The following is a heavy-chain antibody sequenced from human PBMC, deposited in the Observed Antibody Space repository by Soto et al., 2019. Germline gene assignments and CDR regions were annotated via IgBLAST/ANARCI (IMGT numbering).Heavy chain of an antibody. CDR1: CGSFSGYY. D-gene: IGHD2-2*01. J-gene: IGHJ6*02. CDR2: INHSGST. Sequence: PSETLSLTCAVYCGSFSGYYWSWIRQPPGMGLEWIGEINHSGSTNYNPSLKSRVTISVDTSKNQFSLKLSSVTAADTAVYYCARAGGYCSSTSCYTSIAARPNYYYYYGMDVWGQGTTVTVSS. V-gene: IGHV4-34*01. CDR3: ARAGGYCSSTSCYTSIAARPNYYYYYGMDV.